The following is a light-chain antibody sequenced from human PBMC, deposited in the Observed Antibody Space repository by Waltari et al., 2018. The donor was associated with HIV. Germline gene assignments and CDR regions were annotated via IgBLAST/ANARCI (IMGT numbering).Light chain of an antibody. CDR2: DVT. Sequence: QSALTQPPSASGSPGQSVTISCTGTSSDIGAHNYVSWFQQHPGQAPKLMIYDVTKRPSGVPDRFSGSKSGNTASLTVSGLQAEDEADYYCASHAGSKDVFGGGTRLTVL. V-gene: IGLV2-8*01. CDR1: SSDIGAHNY. J-gene: IGLJ2*01. CDR3: ASHAGSKDV.